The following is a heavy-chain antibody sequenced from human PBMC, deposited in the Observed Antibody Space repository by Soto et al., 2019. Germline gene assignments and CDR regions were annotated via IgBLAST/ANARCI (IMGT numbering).Heavy chain of an antibody. V-gene: IGHV1-18*01. CDR2: ISPYTGNT. Sequence: QVQLVQSGDEVKKPGASVKDSCKASGYIFVNYGIAWVRQAPGQGLEWMGWISPYTGNTHSATKVQGRLTMTTDTPTSTVYKDLGSLTSDDTAVYYCVMVDNYVTPTPQDVWGQGTTVTV. CDR3: VMVDNYVTPTPQDV. CDR1: GYIFVNYG. J-gene: IGHJ6*02. D-gene: IGHD3-16*01.